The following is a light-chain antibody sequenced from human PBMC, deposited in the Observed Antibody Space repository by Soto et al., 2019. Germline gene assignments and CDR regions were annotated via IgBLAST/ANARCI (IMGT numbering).Light chain of an antibody. CDR2: GTS. CDR1: QDVSSSY. Sequence: EIVLTQSPGTLSLSPGERATLSCRASQDVSSSYLAWYQQKLGQAPRLLMYGTSNRATGIPDRFSGSGSGADFTLTISRLEAEDFAVYYCQQYHTSPRTFGQGTKVDIK. CDR3: QQYHTSPRT. V-gene: IGKV3-20*01. J-gene: IGKJ2*01.